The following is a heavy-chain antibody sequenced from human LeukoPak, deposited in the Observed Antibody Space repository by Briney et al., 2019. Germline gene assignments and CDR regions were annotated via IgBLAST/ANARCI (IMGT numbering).Heavy chain of an antibody. J-gene: IGHJ6*03. D-gene: IGHD4-17*01. CDR2: IYYSGST. CDR1: GGSISSYY. V-gene: IGHV4-59*01. CDR3: ASGDAYGNYYMDV. Sequence: SETLSLTCTVSGGSISSYYWSWIRQPPGKGLEWIGYIYYSGSTNYNPSLKSRVTISVDTSKNQFSLKLSSVTAADTAVYYCASGDAYGNYYMDVWGKGTTVTVSS.